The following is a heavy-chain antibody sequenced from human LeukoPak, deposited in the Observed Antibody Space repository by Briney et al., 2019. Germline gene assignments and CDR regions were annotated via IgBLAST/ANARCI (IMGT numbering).Heavy chain of an antibody. J-gene: IGHJ2*01. CDR3: AREGVGGLRLRNPTSGWYFAL. CDR2: IIPIFDTR. CDR1: GGTFSSSA. Sequence: GASVKVSCKASGGTFSSSAIIWVRQAPGQGLEWMGGIIPIFDTRNYAQKFQGRFTITADKSTSTAYMELSSLRYEDTAMYYCAREGVGGLRLRNPTSGWYFALWGRGTLVTLSS. D-gene: IGHD5-12*01. V-gene: IGHV1-69*06.